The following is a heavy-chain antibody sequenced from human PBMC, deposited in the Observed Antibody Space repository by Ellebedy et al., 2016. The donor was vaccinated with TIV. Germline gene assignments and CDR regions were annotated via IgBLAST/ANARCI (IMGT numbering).Heavy chain of an antibody. V-gene: IGHV3-30-3*02. CDR2: ISNDGNKK. D-gene: IGHD1-26*01. CDR3: AKDDGRTTREFYGMDV. CDR1: FSRNA. J-gene: IGHJ6*02. Sequence: FSRNAMHWVRQVPGKGLEWVAVISNDGNKKYYADAVKGRFSISRDNSKKTVNLQMNRLRREETAIYYCAKDDGRTTREFYGMDVWGQGTTVTVSS.